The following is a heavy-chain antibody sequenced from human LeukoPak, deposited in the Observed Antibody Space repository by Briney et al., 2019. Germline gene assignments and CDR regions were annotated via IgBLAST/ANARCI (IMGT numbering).Heavy chain of an antibody. Sequence: SVKVSCKASGGTFSSYAISWVRQAPGQGLEWMGRIIPIFGTANYAQKFQGRVTITTDESTSTAYMELSSLRSEDTAVYYCARGPGVPNWFDPWGQGTLVTVSS. CDR1: GGTFSSYA. J-gene: IGHJ5*02. V-gene: IGHV1-69*05. CDR2: IIPIFGTA. CDR3: ARGPGVPNWFDP. D-gene: IGHD7-27*01.